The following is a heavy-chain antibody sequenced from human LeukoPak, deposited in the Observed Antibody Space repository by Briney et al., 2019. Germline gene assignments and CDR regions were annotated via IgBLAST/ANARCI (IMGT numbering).Heavy chain of an antibody. CDR2: ISSSGSTI. V-gene: IGHV3-48*03. Sequence: PGGSLRLSCAASGFTFSSYEMNWVRQAPGKGLEWVSYISSSGSTIYYADSVKGRFTISRDNAKNSLYLQMNSLRAEDTAVYYCARDPVRGVWIFDYWGLGTLVTVSS. CDR1: GFTFSSYE. CDR3: ARDPVRGVWIFDY. J-gene: IGHJ4*02. D-gene: IGHD3-10*01.